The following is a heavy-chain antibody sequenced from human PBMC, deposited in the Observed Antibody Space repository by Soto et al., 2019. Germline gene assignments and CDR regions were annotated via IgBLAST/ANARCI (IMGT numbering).Heavy chain of an antibody. CDR3: ESENRAARAYYGMDV. CDR2: IIPIFGTA. CDR1: GGTFSSYA. Sequence: EASVKVSCKASGGTFSSYAISWVRQAPGQGLEWMGGIIPIFGTANYAQKFQGRVTITADESTSTAYMELSSLRSEDTAVYYCESENRAARAYYGMDVWGQGSTVTVSS. D-gene: IGHD5-18*01. J-gene: IGHJ6*02. V-gene: IGHV1-69*13.